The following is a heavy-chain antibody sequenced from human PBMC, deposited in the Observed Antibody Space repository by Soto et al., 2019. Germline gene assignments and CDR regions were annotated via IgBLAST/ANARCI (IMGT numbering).Heavy chain of an antibody. CDR2: IYHSGST. V-gene: IGHV4-30-2*01. CDR1: GGSISSGGYS. CDR3: ATAGGLGAVAADY. D-gene: IGHD6-19*01. J-gene: IGHJ4*02. Sequence: QLQLQESGSGLVKPSQTLSLTCAVSGGSISSGGYSWSWIRQPPGKGLEWIGYIYHSGSTYYNPSPNCRLPLSADRSKNQFSLKLRSVTAADTAVYYCATAGGLGAVAADYWGQGTLVTVSS.